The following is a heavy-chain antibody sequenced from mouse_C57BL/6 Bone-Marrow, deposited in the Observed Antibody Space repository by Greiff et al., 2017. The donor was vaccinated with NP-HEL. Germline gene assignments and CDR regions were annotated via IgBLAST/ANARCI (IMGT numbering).Heavy chain of an antibody. CDR3: ARDNHYYGSSYDAMDY. J-gene: IGHJ4*01. Sequence: EVHLVESGGGLVKPGGSLKLSCAASGFTFSSYAMSWVRQTPEKRLEWVATIRDGGSYTYYPDNVKGRFTISRDNAKNNLYLQMSHLTSEDTAMYYCARDNHYYGSSYDAMDYWGQGTSVTVSS. CDR1: GFTFSSYA. V-gene: IGHV5-4*01. D-gene: IGHD1-1*01. CDR2: IRDGGSYT.